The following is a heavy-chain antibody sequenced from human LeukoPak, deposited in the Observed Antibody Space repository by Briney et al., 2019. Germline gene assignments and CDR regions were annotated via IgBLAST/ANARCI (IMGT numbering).Heavy chain of an antibody. V-gene: IGHV4-34*01. CDR3: ARRDVDTAFGSKDY. CDR2: IKHSGST. D-gene: IGHD5-18*01. J-gene: IGHJ4*02. CDR1: GGSFSGYY. Sequence: PSETLSRTCAVYGGSFSGYYWSWIRQPPGKGLEWIGEIKHSGSTNYNPSLKSRVTISVDTSKNQFSLKLSSVAAADTAVYYCARRDVDTAFGSKDYWGQGTLVTVSS.